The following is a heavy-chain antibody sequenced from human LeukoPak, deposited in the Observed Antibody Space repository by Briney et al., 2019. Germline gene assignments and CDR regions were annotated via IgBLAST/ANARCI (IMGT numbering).Heavy chain of an antibody. CDR1: GYTFTGYY. V-gene: IGHV1-2*04. CDR2: INPNSGGT. CDR3: ARDPIVVVPAAQPFDI. Sequence: ASVKVSCKASGYTFTGYYMHWVRQAPGQGLEWMGWINPNSGGTNYAQKFQGWVTMTRDTSISTAYMELSRLGSDDTAVYYCARDPIVVVPAAQPFDIWGQGTMVTVSS. D-gene: IGHD2-2*01. J-gene: IGHJ3*02.